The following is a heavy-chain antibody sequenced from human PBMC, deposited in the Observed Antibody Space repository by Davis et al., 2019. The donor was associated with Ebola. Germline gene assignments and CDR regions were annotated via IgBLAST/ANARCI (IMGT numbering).Heavy chain of an antibody. CDR3: ARNRGYSSLY. J-gene: IGHJ4*02. D-gene: IGHD5-18*01. CDR1: GFTLSNYA. V-gene: IGHV3-23*01. CDR2: ISASGDTT. Sequence: GESLKISCAASGFTLSNYAMSWVRQAPGKGLEWVSGISASGDTTHYADSVKGRLTISRDKSKNTLFLQMDSLRAEDTAVYYCARNRGYSSLYWGQGTLVTVSS.